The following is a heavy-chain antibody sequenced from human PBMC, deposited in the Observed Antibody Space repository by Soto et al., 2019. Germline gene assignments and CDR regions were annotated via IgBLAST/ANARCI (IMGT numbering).Heavy chain of an antibody. CDR3: VRPFRSASSEY. V-gene: IGHV3-7*01. CDR1: GFTFSSSW. D-gene: IGHD2-15*01. Sequence: EVQLVESGGDLVQPGGSLSLSCVASGFTFSSSWMSWVRHTPGKGLEWAASIKTDGSDKYYLDSVKGRFTISRDNTKNSLFLQMNSLRIEDTAMYYCVRPFRSASSEYWGQGTLVTVSS. CDR2: IKTDGSDK. J-gene: IGHJ4*02.